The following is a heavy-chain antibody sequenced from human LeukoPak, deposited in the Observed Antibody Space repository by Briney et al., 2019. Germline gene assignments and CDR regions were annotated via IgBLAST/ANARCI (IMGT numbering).Heavy chain of an antibody. D-gene: IGHD3-3*01. CDR1: GYTFTNYW. V-gene: IGHV5-51*01. CDR2: IYPGDSDT. J-gene: IGHJ6*04. Sequence: GESLKISCKGSGYTFTNYWIGWARQMPGKGLEWMRIIYPGDSDTRYSPSFQRQVTISADKSISTAYLQWSSLKASDTAMYYCARHSDFWSGYWADVWGKGTTVTVSS. CDR3: ARHSDFWSGYWADV.